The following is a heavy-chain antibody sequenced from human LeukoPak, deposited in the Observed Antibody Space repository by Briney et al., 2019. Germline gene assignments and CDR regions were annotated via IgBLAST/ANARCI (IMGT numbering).Heavy chain of an antibody. Sequence: PSETLSLTCAVYGGSFSGYYWSWIRQPPGKGLEWIGEINHSGSTNYNPSLKSRVTISVDTSKNQFSLKLGSVTAADTAVYYCARVGYYGSGSYRYWGQGTLVTVSS. V-gene: IGHV4-34*01. D-gene: IGHD3-10*01. CDR1: GGSFSGYY. CDR2: INHSGST. CDR3: ARVGYYGSGSYRY. J-gene: IGHJ4*02.